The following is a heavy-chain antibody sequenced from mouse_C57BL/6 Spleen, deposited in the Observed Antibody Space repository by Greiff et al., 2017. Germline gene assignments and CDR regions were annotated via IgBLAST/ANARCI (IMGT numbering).Heavy chain of an antibody. D-gene: IGHD1-1*01. CDR2: LDPSDSYT. CDR1: GYTFTSYW. J-gene: IGHJ1*03. V-gene: IGHV1-50*01. CDR3: ARAYGSSRWYVDV. Sequence: QVQLQQPGAELVKPGASVKLSCKASGYTFTSYWMQWVKQRPGQGLEWIGELDPSDSYTNYNQKFKGKATLTVDTSYSTAYMQRSSLTSEDSAVYYGARAYGSSRWYVDVWGTGTTVTVSS.